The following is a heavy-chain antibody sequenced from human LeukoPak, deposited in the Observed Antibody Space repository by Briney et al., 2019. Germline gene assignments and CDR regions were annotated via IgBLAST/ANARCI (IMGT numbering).Heavy chain of an antibody. CDR1: GFTFSSYD. D-gene: IGHD4-17*01. CDR3: ARGTGTATTYFQH. J-gene: IGHJ1*01. Sequence: GGSLRLSCAASGFTFSSYDMPWVRQVTVKGLEWVSAISSAGKTYYPGSVKGRFTISRENAKNSLYLQMNSLRDGDTAVYYCARGTGTATTYFQHWGQGTLVTVSS. CDR2: ISSAGKT. V-gene: IGHV3-13*01.